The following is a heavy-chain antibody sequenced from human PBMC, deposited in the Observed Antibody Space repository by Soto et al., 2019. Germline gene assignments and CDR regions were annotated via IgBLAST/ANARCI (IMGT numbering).Heavy chain of an antibody. Sequence: QVQLQESGPGLVKPSQTLSLTCTVSGGSISSGGYYWSWIRQHPGKGLEWIGYIYYSGSTYYNPSLKSRVTISVDTSKNQFSLQLSSVTAADTAVYYCARSSTGYCSGGSCYSGYYYYYYMDVWGKGTTVTVSS. CDR3: ARSSTGYCSGGSCYSGYYYYYYMDV. D-gene: IGHD2-15*01. CDR2: IYYSGST. J-gene: IGHJ6*03. CDR1: GGSISSGGYY. V-gene: IGHV4-31*03.